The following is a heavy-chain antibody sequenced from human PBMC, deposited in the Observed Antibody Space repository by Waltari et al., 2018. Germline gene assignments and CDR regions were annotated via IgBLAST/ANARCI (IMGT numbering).Heavy chain of an antibody. CDR1: GFTFSSYA. CDR2: SYSGGST. J-gene: IGHJ4*02. V-gene: IGHV3-23*03. Sequence: EVQLLESGGGLVQPGGSLRLPCAASGFTFSSYAMSWVRQAPGKGLEWVSVSYSGGSTYYADSVKGRFTISRENSKNTLYLQMNSLRAEDTAVYYCAKKLGPFDYWGQGTLVTVSA. CDR3: AKKLGPFDY.